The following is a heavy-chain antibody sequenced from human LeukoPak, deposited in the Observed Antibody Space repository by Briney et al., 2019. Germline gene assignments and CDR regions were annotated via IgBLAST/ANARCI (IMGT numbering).Heavy chain of an antibody. CDR1: GYTFTSYG. J-gene: IGHJ5*02. D-gene: IGHD2-2*01. CDR2: ISAYNGNT. CDR3: ARDIVVVPAAMPGNWFDP. V-gene: IGHV1-18*01. Sequence: ASVKVSCKASGYTFTSYGISWVRQAPGQGLEWMGWISAYNGNTNYAQKLQGRVTMTTDTSTSTAYMELRSLRSDGTDVYYCARDIVVVPAAMPGNWFDPWGQGTLVTVSS.